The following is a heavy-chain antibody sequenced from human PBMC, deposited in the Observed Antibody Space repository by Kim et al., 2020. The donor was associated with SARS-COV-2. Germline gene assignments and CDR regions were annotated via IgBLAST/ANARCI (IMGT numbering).Heavy chain of an antibody. CDR1: GFTFSSYA. Sequence: GGSLRLSCAASGFTFSSYAMHWVRQAPGKGLEWGAVISYDGSNKYYADSVKGRFTLSRDNSKNMLYLQMNSLRAEDTAVYYCARDVWSRSGYGIPWFDPWGQGTLVTVSS. D-gene: IGHD5-12*01. CDR2: ISYDGSNK. CDR3: ARDVWSRSGYGIPWFDP. J-gene: IGHJ5*02. V-gene: IGHV3-30*04.